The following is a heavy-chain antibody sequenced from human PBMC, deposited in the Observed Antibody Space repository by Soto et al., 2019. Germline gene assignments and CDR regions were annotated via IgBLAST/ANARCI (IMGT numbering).Heavy chain of an antibody. Sequence: PSETLSLTCTVSGGSITSGGYSWSWIRQPPGKGLEWIGYISHSGSTYYNPSLKSRVTMSLDRSKNQVSLKLNSVTAADTAVYYCARLVNYDFWSGFYSPDVWGQGTTVTVSS. V-gene: IGHV4-30-2*01. CDR1: GGSITSGGYS. CDR3: ARLVNYDFWSGFYSPDV. D-gene: IGHD3-3*01. J-gene: IGHJ6*02. CDR2: ISHSGST.